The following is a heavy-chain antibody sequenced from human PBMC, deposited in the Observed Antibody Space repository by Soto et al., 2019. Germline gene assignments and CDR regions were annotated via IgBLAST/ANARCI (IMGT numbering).Heavy chain of an antibody. CDR1: GFTFSSYW. J-gene: IGHJ6*03. V-gene: IGHV3-74*01. CDR2: INSDGSRT. CDR3: ARIGTGYYYMDV. D-gene: IGHD1-1*01. Sequence: GGSLRLSCAASGFTFSSYWMHWVRQAPGEGLRWVSRINSDGSRTTYADSVKGRITISRDNAKNTVYLQMNSLSTEDTAVYYCARIGTGYYYMDVWGKGTTVTVSS.